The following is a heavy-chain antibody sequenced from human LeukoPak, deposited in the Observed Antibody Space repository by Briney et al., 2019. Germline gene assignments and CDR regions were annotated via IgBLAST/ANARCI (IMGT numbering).Heavy chain of an antibody. CDR2: IYYSGST. CDR3: ARDDRGYDYGDYVIDY. Sequence: SETLSLTCTVSGGSISSSSYYWGWIRQPPGKGLEWIGSIYYSGSTYYNPSLKSRVTISVDTSKNQFSPKLSSVTAADTAVYYCARDDRGYDYGDYVIDYWGQGTLVTVSS. D-gene: IGHD4-17*01. CDR1: GGSISSSSYY. V-gene: IGHV4-39*07. J-gene: IGHJ4*02.